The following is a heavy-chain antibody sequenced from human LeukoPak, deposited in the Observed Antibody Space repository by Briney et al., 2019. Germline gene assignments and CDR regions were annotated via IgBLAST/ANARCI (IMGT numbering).Heavy chain of an antibody. Sequence: GGSLRLSCAAPGFTFSSYWMHWVRQAPGKGLVWVSRINSDGSSTSYADSVKGRFTISRDNAKNSLYLQMNSLRAEDTAVYYCARDSGGSYPNFDYWGQGTLVTVSS. CDR1: GFTFSSYW. J-gene: IGHJ4*02. CDR2: INSDGSST. V-gene: IGHV3-74*01. D-gene: IGHD2-15*01. CDR3: ARDSGGSYPNFDY.